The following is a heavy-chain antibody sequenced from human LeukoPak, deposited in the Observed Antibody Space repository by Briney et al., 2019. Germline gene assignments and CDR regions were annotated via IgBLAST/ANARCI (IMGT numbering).Heavy chain of an antibody. V-gene: IGHV1-46*01. D-gene: IGHD3-22*01. CDR2: INPSGGST. J-gene: IGHJ4*02. CDR1: GYTFTSYY. CDR3: ARDAGNYYDSSGYYHFDY. Sequence: GASVKVSCKASGYTFTSYYMHWVRQAPGQGLEWMGIINPSGGSTSYAQKFQGRVTMTRDTSTSTVYMELSSLRSEDTAVYYCARDAGNYYDSSGYYHFDYWGQGTLVTVPS.